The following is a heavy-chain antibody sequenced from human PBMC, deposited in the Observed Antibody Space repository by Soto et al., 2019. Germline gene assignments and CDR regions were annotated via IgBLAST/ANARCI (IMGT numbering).Heavy chain of an antibody. Sequence: GGSLRLSCAASGFTFSDYYMSWIRQAPGKGLEWVSYISSSGSTIYYADSVKGRFTISRDNAKNSLYLQMSSLRAEDTAVYYCAREDYSSSYPFDYWGQGTLVTVSS. V-gene: IGHV3-11*01. CDR1: GFTFSDYY. J-gene: IGHJ4*02. CDR3: AREDYSSSYPFDY. CDR2: ISSSGSTI. D-gene: IGHD6-6*01.